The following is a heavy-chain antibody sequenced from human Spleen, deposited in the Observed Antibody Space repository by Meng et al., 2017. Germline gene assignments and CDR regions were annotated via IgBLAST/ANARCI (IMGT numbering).Heavy chain of an antibody. Sequence: GESLKISCAASRFTFSHYWMTWVRQAPGKGLEWVSYISSSGSTIYYADSVKGRFTISRDNAKNSLYLQMNSLRAEDTAVYYCARFCGGDCYSDFDYWGQGTLVTVSS. CDR2: ISSSGSTI. CDR1: RFTFSHYW. D-gene: IGHD2-21*02. V-gene: IGHV3-11*04. CDR3: ARFCGGDCYSDFDY. J-gene: IGHJ4*02.